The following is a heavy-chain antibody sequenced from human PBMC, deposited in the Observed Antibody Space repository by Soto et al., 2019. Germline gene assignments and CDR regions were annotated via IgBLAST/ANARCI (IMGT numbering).Heavy chain of an antibody. CDR2: ISSNGGST. Sequence: GGSLRLSCSASGFTFSSYAMHWVRQAPGKGLEYVSAISSNGGSTYYADSVKGRFTISRDNSKNTLYLQMSSLRAEDTAVYYCVKDPVGATLGVDYRGQGTLVTVSS. D-gene: IGHD1-26*01. CDR3: VKDPVGATLGVDY. CDR1: GFTFSSYA. J-gene: IGHJ4*02. V-gene: IGHV3-64D*08.